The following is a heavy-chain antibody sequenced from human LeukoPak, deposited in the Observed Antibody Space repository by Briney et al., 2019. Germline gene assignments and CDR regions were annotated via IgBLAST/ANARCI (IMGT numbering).Heavy chain of an antibody. CDR3: ARTIVGATGYFDY. Sequence: SQTLSLTCTVPGGSISSGDYYWSWIRQPPGKGLEWIGYIYYSGSTYYNPSLKSRVTISVDTSKYQFSLKLSSVTAADTAVYYCARTIVGATGYFDYWGQGTLVTVSS. J-gene: IGHJ4*02. V-gene: IGHV4-30-4*08. D-gene: IGHD1-26*01. CDR2: IYYSGST. CDR1: GGSISSGDYY.